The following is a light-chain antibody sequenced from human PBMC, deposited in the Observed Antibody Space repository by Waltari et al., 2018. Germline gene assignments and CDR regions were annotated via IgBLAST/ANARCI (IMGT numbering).Light chain of an antibody. CDR1: QSVLYTSNNENY. CDR2: WAS. CDR3: QQYYSTPPYT. V-gene: IGKV4-1*01. J-gene: IGKJ2*01. Sequence: DIVMTQSPDSLAVSLGERATINCKSSQSVLYTSNNENYLAWYQQKPGQPPKLLIYWASTREVGVPDRFSGSGSGTDFTLTISNLQAEDVAVYYCQQYYSTPPYTFGQGTKLEIK.